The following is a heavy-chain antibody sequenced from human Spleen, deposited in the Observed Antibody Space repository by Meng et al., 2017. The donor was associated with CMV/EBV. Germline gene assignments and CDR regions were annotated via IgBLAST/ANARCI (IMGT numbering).Heavy chain of an antibody. CDR3: ARGDYYDSLDP. D-gene: IGHD3-22*01. CDR2: IYYSGDT. J-gene: IGHJ5*02. CDR1: GGSVSSGGYS. Sequence: CTGSGGSVSSGGYSWTWIRQPPGKGLEWIGYIYYSGDTNYNPSLKSRVTISVDTSKNHFSLRLTSVTAADTAVYYCARGDYYDSLDPWGQGTLVTVSS. V-gene: IGHV4-61*03.